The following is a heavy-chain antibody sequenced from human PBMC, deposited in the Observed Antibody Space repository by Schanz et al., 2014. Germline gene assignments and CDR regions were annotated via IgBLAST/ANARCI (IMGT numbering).Heavy chain of an antibody. CDR1: GVSFSFYY. D-gene: IGHD1-26*01. CDR3: ARYTGAYFDY. J-gene: IGHJ4*02. CDR2: IYTSGST. Sequence: QVHLQQWGAGLLQPSETLSLTCGVGGVSFSFYYWSWVRQPPGKGLEWIGRIYTSGSTNYNPSLKSRVTMSVAPSKTQFSLRLSSVTAADTAVYYCARYTGAYFDYWGQGTLVTVSS. V-gene: IGHV4-59*10.